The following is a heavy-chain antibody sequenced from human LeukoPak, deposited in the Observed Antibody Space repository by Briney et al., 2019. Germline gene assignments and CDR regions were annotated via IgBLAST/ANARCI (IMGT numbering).Heavy chain of an antibody. D-gene: IGHD3-10*01. CDR3: ASRTADYGSGSHYGY. V-gene: IGHV1-69*05. J-gene: IGHJ4*02. CDR1: GGTFNNYA. Sequence: SVKVSCKASGGTFNNYAISWVRQAPGQGLEWMGGIIPFSGTANYAQKFQGRVTITTDESTSTDYMELSNLRSDDTAVYYCASRTADYGSGSHYGYWGQGTLVTVSP. CDR2: IIPFSGTA.